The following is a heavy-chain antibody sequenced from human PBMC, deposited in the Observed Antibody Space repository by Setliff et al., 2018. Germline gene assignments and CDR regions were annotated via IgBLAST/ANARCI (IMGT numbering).Heavy chain of an antibody. D-gene: IGHD1-26*01. Sequence: GGSLRLSCAVSGFTFSSYGMHWVRPAPGKGLEWVTLIRYDGSNKYSADSVKGRFTISRDTSKNTQDLQMNSLISEGTAVYYCERVGSKPQLGWFDPWGQGTLVTVSS. CDR2: IRYDGSNK. CDR3: ERVGSKPQLGWFDP. CDR1: GFTFSSYG. V-gene: IGHV3-30*02. J-gene: IGHJ5*02.